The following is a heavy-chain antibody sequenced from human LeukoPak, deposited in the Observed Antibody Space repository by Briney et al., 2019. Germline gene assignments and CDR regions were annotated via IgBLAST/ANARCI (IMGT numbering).Heavy chain of an antibody. D-gene: IGHD6-19*01. J-gene: IGHJ4*02. V-gene: IGHV4-59*01. Sequence: SETLSLTCTVSGGSISSYYWSWIRQPPGKGLEWIGYIYYSGSTNYNPSLKSRVTISVDTSENQFSLKLSSVAAADTAVYYCARGVRDIAVAGIYFDYWGQGTLVTVSS. CDR2: IYYSGST. CDR3: ARGVRDIAVAGIYFDY. CDR1: GGSISSYY.